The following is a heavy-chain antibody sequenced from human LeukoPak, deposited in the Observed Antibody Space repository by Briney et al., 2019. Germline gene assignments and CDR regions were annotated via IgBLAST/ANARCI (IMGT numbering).Heavy chain of an antibody. V-gene: IGHV3-11*01. J-gene: IGHJ3*02. CDR1: GFTFSDYY. Sequence: SGGSLRLSCAASGFTFSDYYMSWLRQAPGKGREWGSYISSSGSTIYYADSVKGRFTISRDNAKKSLYLEMNSLRADDTAVYYCAREWRSQSSGRNWRRDGFDIWGQGTMVTVSS. CDR3: AREWRSQSSGRNWRRDGFDI. D-gene: IGHD6-19*01. CDR2: ISSSGSTI.